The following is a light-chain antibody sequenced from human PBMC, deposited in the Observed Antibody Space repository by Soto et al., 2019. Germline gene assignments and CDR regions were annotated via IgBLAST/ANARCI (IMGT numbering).Light chain of an antibody. CDR2: EVS. Sequence: QSVLTQPASVSGSPGQSITISCTGTSSDVGGYNYVSWYQQHPGKAPKLMIYEVSNRPSGVSNRFSGSKSGNTASLTISGLQAEAEADYYCSSSTSSDTLLFGGGTKLTVL. CDR3: SSSTSSDTLL. V-gene: IGLV2-14*01. J-gene: IGLJ2*01. CDR1: SSDVGGYNY.